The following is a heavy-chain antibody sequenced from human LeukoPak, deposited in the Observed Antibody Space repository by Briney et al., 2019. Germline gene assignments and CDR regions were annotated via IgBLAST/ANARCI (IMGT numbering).Heavy chain of an antibody. CDR1: GNSISSGYY. CDR3: ARRYGGFGEETFDP. Sequence: MPSETLSLTCTVSGNSISSGYYWGWIRQPPGKGLEWIGSIYHSGRTYYNPSLKSRVTISVDTSKNQFSLKLSSVTAADTAVYYCARRYGGFGEETFDPWGQGTLVTVSS. J-gene: IGHJ5*02. V-gene: IGHV4-38-2*02. D-gene: IGHD3-10*01. CDR2: IYHSGRT.